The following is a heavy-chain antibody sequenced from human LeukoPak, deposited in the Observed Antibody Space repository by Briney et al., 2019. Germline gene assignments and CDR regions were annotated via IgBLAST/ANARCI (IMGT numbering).Heavy chain of an antibody. D-gene: IGHD5-18*01. CDR3: ARDDSGYSYGTFDY. Sequence: PSETLSLTCTVSGGSISSYYWSWIRQPAGKGLEWIGRIYTSGSTNYNPSLKSRVTMSVDTSKNQFSLKLSSVTAASTAVYYCARDDSGYSYGTFDYWGRATLVTVSS. CDR2: IYTSGST. V-gene: IGHV4-4*07. J-gene: IGHJ4*02. CDR1: GGSISSYY.